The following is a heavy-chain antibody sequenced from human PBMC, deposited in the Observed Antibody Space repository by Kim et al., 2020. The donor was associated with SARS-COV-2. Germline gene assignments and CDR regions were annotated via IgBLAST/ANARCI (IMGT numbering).Heavy chain of an antibody. J-gene: IGHJ3*02. D-gene: IGHD2-2*02. CDR2: IIPIFGTA. CDR3: AREYCSSTSCYTGYDAFDI. Sequence: SVKVSCKASGGTFSSYAISWVRQAPGQGLEWMGGIIPIFGTANYAQKFQGRVTITADESTSTAYMELSSLRSEDTAVYYCAREYCSSTSCYTGYDAFDIWGQGTMVTVSS. V-gene: IGHV1-69*13. CDR1: GGTFSSYA.